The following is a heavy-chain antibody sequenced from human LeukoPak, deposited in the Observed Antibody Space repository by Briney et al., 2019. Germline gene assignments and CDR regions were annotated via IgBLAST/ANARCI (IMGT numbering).Heavy chain of an antibody. CDR1: GGSFSGFY. V-gene: IGHV4-34*01. D-gene: IGHD6-13*01. Sequence: SEILSLTCAVYGGSFSGFYWSWIRQPPGKGLEWIGEINHSGSTNYNPSLKSRVTISVDTSKNQFSLKLSSVTAADTAVYYCARDLLIAAPGVDYWGQGTLVTVSS. CDR2: INHSGST. J-gene: IGHJ4*02. CDR3: ARDLLIAAPGVDY.